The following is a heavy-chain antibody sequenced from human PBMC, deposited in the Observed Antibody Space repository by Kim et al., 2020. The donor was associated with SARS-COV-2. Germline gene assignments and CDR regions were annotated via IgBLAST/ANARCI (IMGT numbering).Heavy chain of an antibody. J-gene: IGHJ5*02. Sequence: SETLSLTCTVSGGSISISSYYWGWIRQPPGKGLEWIGSIYYSGSTYYNPSLKSRVTISVDTSKNQFSLKLSSVTAADTAVYYCARPLNYDFWSGYYRDWFDPWGQGTLVTVSS. CDR2: IYYSGST. CDR3: ARPLNYDFWSGYYRDWFDP. V-gene: IGHV4-39*01. D-gene: IGHD3-3*01. CDR1: GGSISISSYY.